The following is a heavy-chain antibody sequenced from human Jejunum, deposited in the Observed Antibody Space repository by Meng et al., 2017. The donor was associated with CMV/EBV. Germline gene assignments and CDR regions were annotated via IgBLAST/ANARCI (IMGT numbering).Heavy chain of an antibody. V-gene: IGHV3-30*02. CDR2: IRYDGSHK. CDR1: G. D-gene: IGHD2/OR15-2a*01. Sequence: GMHWVRQVQGKGMEWVAFIRYDGSHKYYSDSVKGRFTISRDNSKNTRYLQMNSLRTKDTAVYYGAKDGQYFDTRSMDYWGQGTLVTVSS. CDR3: AKDGQYFDTRSMDY. J-gene: IGHJ4*02.